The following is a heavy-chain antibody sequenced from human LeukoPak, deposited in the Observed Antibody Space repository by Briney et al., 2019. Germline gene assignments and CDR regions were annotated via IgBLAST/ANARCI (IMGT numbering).Heavy chain of an antibody. CDR3: ARASSWPNFDY. Sequence: KPSETLSLTCTVSGGSISSYYWSWIRQPPGKGLEWIGYIYYSGSTNYNPSLKSRVTISVDTSKNQFSLKLSSVTAADTAVYYCARASSWPNFDYWGQGTLVTVSS. D-gene: IGHD6-13*01. CDR2: IYYSGST. J-gene: IGHJ4*02. CDR1: GGSISSYY. V-gene: IGHV4-59*01.